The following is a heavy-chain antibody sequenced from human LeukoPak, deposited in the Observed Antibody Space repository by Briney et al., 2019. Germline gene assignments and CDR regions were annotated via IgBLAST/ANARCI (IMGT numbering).Heavy chain of an antibody. Sequence: GGSLRLSCAASGFTFSSYSMNWVRQAPGKGLEWVSYISSSSSTIYYADSVKGRFTISRDNAKNSLYLQMNSLRAEDTAVYYCARDLGYDSSLYYFDYWGQGTLVTVSS. D-gene: IGHD6-6*01. CDR2: ISSSSSTI. J-gene: IGHJ4*02. V-gene: IGHV3-48*04. CDR3: ARDLGYDSSLYYFDY. CDR1: GFTFSSYS.